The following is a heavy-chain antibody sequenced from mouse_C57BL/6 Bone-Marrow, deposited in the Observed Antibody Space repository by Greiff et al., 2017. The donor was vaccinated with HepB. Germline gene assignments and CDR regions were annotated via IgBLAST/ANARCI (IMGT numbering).Heavy chain of an antibody. V-gene: IGHV14-4*01. Sequence: VQLQQSGAELVRPGASVKLSCTASGSNIKDDYMHWVKQRPEQGLEWIGWIDPENGDTEYASKFQGKATITADTSSNTAYLQLSSLTSEDTAVYYCTMDYGSSYDAMDYWGQGTSVTVSS. CDR2: IDPENGDT. CDR3: TMDYGSSYDAMDY. CDR1: GSNIKDDY. D-gene: IGHD1-1*01. J-gene: IGHJ4*01.